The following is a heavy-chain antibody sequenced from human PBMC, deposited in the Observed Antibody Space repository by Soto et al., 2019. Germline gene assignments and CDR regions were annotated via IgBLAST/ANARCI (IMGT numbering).Heavy chain of an antibody. CDR2: INADKGDT. CDR1: GYSFTDFA. J-gene: IGHJ5*02. D-gene: IGHD5-12*01. CDR3: ARGPLSGVATIWDYANWFDP. Sequence: QAQLVQSGAEVKKPGASVKVSCKASGYSFTDFAMHWVRLASGQRLEWMGWINADKGDTKYSPKFQGRVTITRDTSATTVYMELWSLRSEDTAVYYCARGPLSGVATIWDYANWFDPWGQGSLVTVST. V-gene: IGHV1-3*01.